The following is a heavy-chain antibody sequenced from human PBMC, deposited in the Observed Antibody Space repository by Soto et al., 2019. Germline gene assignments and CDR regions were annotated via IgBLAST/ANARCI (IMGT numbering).Heavy chain of an antibody. CDR1: GFSFSKYC. J-gene: IGHJ1*01. CDR3: AREGENRGPEYFQY. V-gene: IGHV3-33*01. D-gene: IGHD3-10*01. CDR2: IWHDGINI. Sequence: PGGSLRLSGIASGFSFSKYCIHWVRQAPGQGLEWVAVIWHDGINIDYGDSVRGRFTISRDNDKNTLYLQMTNMKGDDTAVYYCAREGENRGPEYFQYFGEGTLVTVSS.